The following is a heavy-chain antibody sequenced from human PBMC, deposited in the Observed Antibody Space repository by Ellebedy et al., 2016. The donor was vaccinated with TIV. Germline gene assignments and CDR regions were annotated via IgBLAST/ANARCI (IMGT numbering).Heavy chain of an antibody. CDR3: ARAVATVGSY. J-gene: IGHJ4*02. Sequence: GESLKISCAASGFSMSSYWMSWVRQAPGKGLEWVANINQDGSTKYYVDSVKGRFTISRDDAKNSVYLQMNSLRAEDAALYYCARAVATVGSYWGQGTLVTVSS. D-gene: IGHD6-13*01. V-gene: IGHV3-7*01. CDR1: GFSMSSYW. CDR2: INQDGSTK.